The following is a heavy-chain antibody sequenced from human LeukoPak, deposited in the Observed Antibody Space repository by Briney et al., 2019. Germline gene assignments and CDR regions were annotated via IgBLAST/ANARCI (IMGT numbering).Heavy chain of an antibody. CDR2: ISAYNGNT. V-gene: IGHV1-18*01. J-gene: IGHJ4*02. D-gene: IGHD6-19*01. CDR3: ARDGGTAVAAPFDY. Sequence: ASVKVSCKASGYTFTSYGISWVRQAPGQGHEWMGWISAYNGNTNYAQKLQGRVTMTTDTSTSTAYMELRSLRSDDTAVYYCARDGGTAVAAPFDYWGQGTLVTVSS. CDR1: GYTFTSYG.